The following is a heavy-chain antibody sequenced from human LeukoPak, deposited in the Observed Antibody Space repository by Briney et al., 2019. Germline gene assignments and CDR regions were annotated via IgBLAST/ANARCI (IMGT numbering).Heavy chain of an antibody. CDR2: MNPNTGNT. J-gene: IGHJ4*02. CDR3: ARRIRSDDFDF. V-gene: IGHV1-8*01. D-gene: IGHD2-15*01. Sequence: GASVKVSCKASGYTFTNYDINWVRQASGQGLEWMGWMNPNTGNTGYAQKFQGRVTMTRHTSISTAYMELSSLRSDGTAVYFCARRIRSDDFDFWGQGTLVTVSS. CDR1: GYTFTNYD.